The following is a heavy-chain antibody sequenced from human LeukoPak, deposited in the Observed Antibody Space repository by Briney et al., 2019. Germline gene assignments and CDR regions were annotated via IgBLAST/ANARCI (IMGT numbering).Heavy chain of an antibody. Sequence: GESLKISCKVSGYSFSNYWIAWVRQMPGKGLEWMGIIYPGDSDTRYSPSFQGQVTISADKSISTAYLQWSSLKASGTAMYYCARLVVGASKREFDYWGQGTLVTVSS. V-gene: IGHV5-51*01. CDR1: GYSFSNYW. CDR3: ARLVVGASKREFDY. J-gene: IGHJ4*02. CDR2: IYPGDSDT. D-gene: IGHD1-26*01.